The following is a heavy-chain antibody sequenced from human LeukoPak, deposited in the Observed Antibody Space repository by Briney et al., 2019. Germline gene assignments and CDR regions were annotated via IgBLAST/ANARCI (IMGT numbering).Heavy chain of an antibody. D-gene: IGHD5-18*01. V-gene: IGHV3-30*18. CDR1: GFTFSSYG. Sequence: GGSLRLSCAASGFTFSSYGMPWVRQAPGKGLEWVAVISYDGSNKYYADSVKGRFTISRDNSKNTLYLQMNSLRAEDTAVYYCAKDLSGYSYGYGGVNWFDPWGQGTLVTVSS. CDR2: ISYDGSNK. J-gene: IGHJ5*02. CDR3: AKDLSGYSYGYGGVNWFDP.